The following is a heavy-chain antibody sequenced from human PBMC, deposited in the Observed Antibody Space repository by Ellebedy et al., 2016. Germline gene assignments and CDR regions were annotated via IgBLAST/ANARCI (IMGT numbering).Heavy chain of an antibody. J-gene: IGHJ4*02. CDR2: IYYSGST. CDR3: ARGYSGSYSFDY. Sequence: SETLSLTCTVSGGSISSSSYYWSWIRQHPGKGLEWIGYIYYSGSTNYNPSLKSRVTISVDTSKNQFSLKLSFVTAADTAVYYWARGYSGSYSFDYWGQGTLVTVSS. CDR1: GGSISSSSYY. V-gene: IGHV4-61*05. D-gene: IGHD1-26*01.